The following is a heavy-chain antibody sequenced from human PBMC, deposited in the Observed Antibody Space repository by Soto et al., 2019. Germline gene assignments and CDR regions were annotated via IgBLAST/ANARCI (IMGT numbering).Heavy chain of an antibody. CDR2: IIGCGGST. D-gene: IGHD6-25*01. CDR1: GVTWSSYA. Sequence: GWALRLSCSASGVTWSSYAMSWVRQARGKGLEGVSAIIGCGGSTYYADSVKGRFTSSRDNSKITLCLQMTSLRAEASAVTYGAQDERGHRSGYFDYWGQGPLVNLS. CDR3: AQDERGHRSGYFDY. J-gene: IGHJ4*02. V-gene: IGHV3-23*01.